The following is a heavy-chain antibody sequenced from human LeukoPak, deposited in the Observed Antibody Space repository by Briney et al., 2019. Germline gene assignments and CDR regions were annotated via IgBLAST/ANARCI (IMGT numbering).Heavy chain of an antibody. D-gene: IGHD4-17*01. CDR3: ARHGDGFYYGMDV. CDR1: DFTFSRYS. V-gene: IGHV3-21*01. Sequence: GGSLILSCAASDFTFSRYSMNWFRQAPGEGLEWVSSISSSGHDIYYADSVKGRFTISRDNAKNSLYLQMNSLRVEDTAVYYCARHGDGFYYGMDVWGQRTTVTVSS. J-gene: IGHJ6*01. CDR2: ISSSGHDI.